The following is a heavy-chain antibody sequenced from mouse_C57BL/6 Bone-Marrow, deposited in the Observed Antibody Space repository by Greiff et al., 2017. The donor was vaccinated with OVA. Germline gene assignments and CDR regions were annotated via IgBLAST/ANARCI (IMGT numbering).Heavy chain of an antibody. J-gene: IGHJ3*01. CDR1: GYTFTSYW. Sequence: QVQLQQPGAELVKPGASVKLSCKASGYTFTSYWMHWVKQRPGQGLEWIGMIHPNSGSTNYNEKFKSKATLTVDKSSSTAYMQLSSLTSEDSAVYYCAREWVTTVVATPFAYWGQGTLVTVSA. D-gene: IGHD1-1*01. V-gene: IGHV1-64*01. CDR3: AREWVTTVVATPFAY. CDR2: IHPNSGST.